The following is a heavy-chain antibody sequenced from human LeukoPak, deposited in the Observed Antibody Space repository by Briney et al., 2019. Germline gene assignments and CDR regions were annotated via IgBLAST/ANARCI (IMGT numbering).Heavy chain of an antibody. Sequence: SETLSLTCTVSGGSISSSSYYWGWIRQPPGKGLEWIGSIYYSGSTYYNPSLKSRVTISVDTSKNQFSLNLSSVTAADTAVYFWARDEGCCYPFDFWGQGTLVTVSS. CDR3: ARDEGCCYPFDF. CDR2: IYYSGST. J-gene: IGHJ4*02. D-gene: IGHD5-18*01. V-gene: IGHV4-39*07. CDR1: GGSISSSSYY.